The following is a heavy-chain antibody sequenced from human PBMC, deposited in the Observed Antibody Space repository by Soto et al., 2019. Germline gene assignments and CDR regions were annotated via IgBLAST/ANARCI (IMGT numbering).Heavy chain of an antibody. CDR1: GGSFSGYY. V-gene: IGHV4-34*01. J-gene: IGHJ6*02. Sequence: SETLSLTCAVYGGSFSGYYWSWIRQPPGKGLEWIGEINHSGSTNYNPSLKSRVTISVDTSKSQFSLKLSSVTAADTAVYYCARGRIAAAGTGLYYYYYYGMDVWGQGTTVTVSS. CDR2: INHSGST. CDR3: ARGRIAAAGTGLYYYYYYGMDV. D-gene: IGHD6-13*01.